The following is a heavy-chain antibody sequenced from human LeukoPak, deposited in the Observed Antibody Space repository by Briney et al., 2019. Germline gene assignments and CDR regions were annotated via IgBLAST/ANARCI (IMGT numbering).Heavy chain of an antibody. J-gene: IGHJ6*03. D-gene: IGHD3-3*01. V-gene: IGHV1-2*02. CDR3: ARAYTLLSGYYYYMDV. CDR2: INPNSGGT. CDR1: GYIFTSYG. Sequence: ASVKVSCKASGYIFTSYGISWVRQAPGQGLEWMGWINPNSGGTNYAQKFQGRVTMTRDTSISTAYMELSRLRSDDTAVYYCARAYTLLSGYYYYMDVWGKGTTVTVSS.